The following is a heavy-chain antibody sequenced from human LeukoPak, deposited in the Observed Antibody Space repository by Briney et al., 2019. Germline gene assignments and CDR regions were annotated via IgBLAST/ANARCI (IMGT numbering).Heavy chain of an antibody. CDR3: AKEGGLGDSSGYFSD. CDR1: GFTFSSYG. V-gene: IGHV3-33*06. J-gene: IGHJ4*02. D-gene: IGHD3-22*01. CDR2: IWYDGSNK. Sequence: TGGSRRLSCAASGFTFSSYGMHWVRQAPGKGLEWVAVIWYDGSNKYYADSVKGRFTISRDNSKNTLYLQMNSLRAEDTAVYYCAKEGGLGDSSGYFSDWGQGTLVTVSS.